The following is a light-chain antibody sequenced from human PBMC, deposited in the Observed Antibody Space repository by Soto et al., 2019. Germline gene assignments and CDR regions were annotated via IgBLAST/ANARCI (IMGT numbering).Light chain of an antibody. J-gene: IGKJ2*01. V-gene: IGKV3-20*01. CDR3: QQYGGSPLYT. CDR2: GAS. CDR1: QSVSSSD. Sequence: EIVLTQSPGTLSLSPGDRATLSCRASQSVSSSDLAWYQQKPGQAPRLLIYGASTRATGIPDRFSVRRSGTDFTLTISRLEPEDFAVYYCQQYGGSPLYTFGQGTKLEIK.